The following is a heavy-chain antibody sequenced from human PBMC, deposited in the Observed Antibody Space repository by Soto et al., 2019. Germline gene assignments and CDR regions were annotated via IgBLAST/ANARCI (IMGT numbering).Heavy chain of an antibody. CDR1: GYTLTELS. D-gene: IGHD6-13*01. Sequence: ASVKVSCKVSGYTLTELSMHWVRQAPGKGLEWMGGFNPEDGETIYAQKFQGRVTMTEDTSTGTAYMELSSLRSDDTAVYYCARTPYTSSWSYFDPWGQGTLVTVSS. CDR2: FNPEDGET. V-gene: IGHV1-24*01. J-gene: IGHJ5*02. CDR3: ARTPYTSSWSYFDP.